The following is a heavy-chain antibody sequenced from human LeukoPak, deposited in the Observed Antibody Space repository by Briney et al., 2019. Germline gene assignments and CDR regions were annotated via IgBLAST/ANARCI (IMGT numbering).Heavy chain of an antibody. CDR2: KSQDGRQT. Sequence: GGTLRLSYAVWGYLFRFWHMQGGRQARGRGGEGMTKKSQDGRQTFYADFMKDRLTISRDNSKNTVSLQMSSLRVEDTGVYYCTTIHYWGQGTQITVSS. CDR1: GYLFRFWH. CDR3: TTIHY. V-gene: IGHV3-30*03. J-gene: IGHJ4*02.